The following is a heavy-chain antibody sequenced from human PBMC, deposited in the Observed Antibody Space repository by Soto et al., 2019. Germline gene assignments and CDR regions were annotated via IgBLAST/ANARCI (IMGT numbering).Heavy chain of an antibody. CDR1: GFTFSSYG. J-gene: IGHJ4*02. Sequence: QVQLVESGGGVVQPGRSLRLSCAASGFTFSSYGMHWVRQAPGKGLEWVAVIWYDGSNKNYADSVKGRFTISRDNSKNTLYLQMNSLRAEATAVYYCARDGEGWELSFFDYWAQGTLVTVSS. V-gene: IGHV3-33*01. D-gene: IGHD1-26*01. CDR3: ARDGEGWELSFFDY. CDR2: IWYDGSNK.